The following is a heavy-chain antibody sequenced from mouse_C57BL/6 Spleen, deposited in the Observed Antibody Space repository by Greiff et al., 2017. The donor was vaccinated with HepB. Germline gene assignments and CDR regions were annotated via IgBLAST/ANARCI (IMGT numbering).Heavy chain of an antibody. CDR2: IYPGDGDT. CDR1: GYAFSSSW. D-gene: IGHD1-1*01. CDR3: ARYYYYGSSPYAMDY. V-gene: IGHV1-82*01. J-gene: IGHJ4*01. Sequence: ESGPELVKPGASVKISCKASGYAFSSSWMNWVKQRPGKGLEWIGRIYPGDGDTNYNGKFKGKATLTADKSSSTAYMQLSSLTSEDSAVYFCARYYYYGSSPYAMDYWGQGTSVTVSS.